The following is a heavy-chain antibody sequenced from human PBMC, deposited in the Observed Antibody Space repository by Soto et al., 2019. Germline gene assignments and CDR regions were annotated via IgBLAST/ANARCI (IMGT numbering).Heavy chain of an antibody. CDR2: ISGSGGST. Sequence: GGSLRLSCAASGFTFSSYAMSWVRQAPGKGLEWVSAISGSGGSTYYADSVKGRFTISRDNSKNTLYLQMNSLRAEDTAVYYCAKDHPLYSGYDSYPNYFDYWGQGTLVTVSS. J-gene: IGHJ4*02. CDR1: GFTFSSYA. CDR3: AKDHPLYSGYDSYPNYFDY. V-gene: IGHV3-23*01. D-gene: IGHD5-12*01.